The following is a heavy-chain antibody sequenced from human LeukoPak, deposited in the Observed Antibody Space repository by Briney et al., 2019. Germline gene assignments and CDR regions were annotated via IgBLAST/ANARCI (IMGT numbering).Heavy chain of an antibody. D-gene: IGHD3-10*01. CDR1: GYTFTIYD. CDR2: MNPNSGNT. Sequence: ASVNVSCKASGYTFTIYDIHWVRQATGQGLEWMGWMNPNSGNTGYAQKFQGRVTMTRNTSISTAYMELSSLRSEDTAVYYCARGIRVSLLWFGDAGNWFDPWGQGTLVTVSS. CDR3: ARGIRVSLLWFGDAGNWFDP. V-gene: IGHV1-8*02. J-gene: IGHJ5*02.